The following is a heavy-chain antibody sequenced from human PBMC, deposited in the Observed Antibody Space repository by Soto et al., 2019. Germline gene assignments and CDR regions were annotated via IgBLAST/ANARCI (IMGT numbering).Heavy chain of an antibody. J-gene: IGHJ4*02. V-gene: IGHV4-4*07. CDR2: IYSSGTT. CDR3: VTVGVVDANGEYFDY. D-gene: IGHD3-22*01. CDR1: GGSISSYY. Sequence: PSETLSLTCNVSGGSISSYYWSWIRQAAGKGLEWVGRIYSSGTTAYSPSLKSRLTMSVDTSKNQFSLKVTSVTAADQAVDYCVTVGVVDANGEYFDYWGQGVLVTVSS.